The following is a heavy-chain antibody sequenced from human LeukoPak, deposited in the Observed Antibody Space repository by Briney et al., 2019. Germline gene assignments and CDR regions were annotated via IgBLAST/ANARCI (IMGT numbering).Heavy chain of an antibody. CDR2: ISGSGLST. D-gene: IGHD6-13*01. Sequence: GGSLRLSCAASGFVFSTYAMSWVRQAPGKGLEWVSTISGSGLSTYYADSVKGRFTISRDNSKNTLYLQMNSLGAEDTAVYYCAKQWEGIAAAVDYWGQGTLVTVSS. J-gene: IGHJ4*02. CDR1: GFVFSTYA. V-gene: IGHV3-23*01. CDR3: AKQWEGIAAAVDY.